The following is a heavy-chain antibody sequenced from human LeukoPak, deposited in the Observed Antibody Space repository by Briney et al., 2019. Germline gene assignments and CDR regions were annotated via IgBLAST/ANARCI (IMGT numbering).Heavy chain of an antibody. J-gene: IGHJ4*02. CDR2: ISGSGT. CDR3: ARSSSEPDY. V-gene: IGHV3-23*01. D-gene: IGHD3-22*01. Sequence: PGGSLRLSCAASGFTFSSYAMNWVRQAPGKGLEWVSAISGSGTYYADSVRGRFTISRDNAKNSLYLQMDSLRPEDTAVYYCARSSSEPDYWGQGTLVTVSS. CDR1: GFTFSSYA.